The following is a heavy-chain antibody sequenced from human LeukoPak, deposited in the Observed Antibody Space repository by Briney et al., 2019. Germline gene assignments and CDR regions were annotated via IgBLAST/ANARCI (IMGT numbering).Heavy chain of an antibody. CDR2: ISSSSSYI. J-gene: IGHJ4*02. CDR1: GFTFSSYE. V-gene: IGHV3-21*01. D-gene: IGHD4-17*01. CDR3: ARVMTTVTKAFDY. Sequence: PGGSLRLSCAASGFTFSSYEMNWVRQAPGKGLEWVSSISSSSSYIYYADSVKGRFTISRDNAKNSLYLQMNSLRAEDTAVYYCARVMTTVTKAFDYWGQGTLVTVSS.